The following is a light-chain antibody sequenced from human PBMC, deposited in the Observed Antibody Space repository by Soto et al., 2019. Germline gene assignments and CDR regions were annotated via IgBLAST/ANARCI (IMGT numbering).Light chain of an antibody. Sequence: QSALTQPASVSGSPGQSITISCTGTSSDIGSNNYVSWFQQRPGKAPTLIIYEVSNRPSGVSTHFSGSKSGNTASLTISGILPEDEAEYYCSSYTTTTRLFGGGTKLTVL. J-gene: IGLJ3*02. CDR2: EVS. V-gene: IGLV2-14*01. CDR3: SSYTTTTRL. CDR1: SSDIGSNNY.